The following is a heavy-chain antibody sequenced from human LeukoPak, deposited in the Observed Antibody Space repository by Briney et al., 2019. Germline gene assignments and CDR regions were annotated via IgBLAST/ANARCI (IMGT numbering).Heavy chain of an antibody. D-gene: IGHD6-19*01. CDR3: AKDSSGWPHFDY. J-gene: IGHJ4*02. Sequence: GGSLRLSCAASGFTFSSYAMSWVRQAPGKGLEWVSAISGSGGSTYYADSVKGRFAISRDNSKNTLYLQMNSLRAEDTAVYYCAKDSSGWPHFDYWGQGTLVTVSS. V-gene: IGHV3-23*01. CDR2: ISGSGGST. CDR1: GFTFSSYA.